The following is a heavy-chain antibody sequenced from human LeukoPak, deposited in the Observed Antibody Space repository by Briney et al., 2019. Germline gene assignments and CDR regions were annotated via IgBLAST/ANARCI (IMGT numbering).Heavy chain of an antibody. CDR3: ASSHSSSPTYPYYFDY. Sequence: GSSVKVSCKASGGTFSSYAISWVRQAPGQGLEWMGRIIPILGIANYAQKFQGRVTITADKSTSTAYMELSSLRSEDTAVYYCASSHSSSPTYPYYFDYRGQGTLVTVSS. D-gene: IGHD6-13*01. V-gene: IGHV1-69*04. J-gene: IGHJ4*02. CDR2: IIPILGIA. CDR1: GGTFSSYA.